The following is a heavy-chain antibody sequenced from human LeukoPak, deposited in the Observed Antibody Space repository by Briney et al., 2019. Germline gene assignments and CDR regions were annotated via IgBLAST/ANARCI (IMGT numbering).Heavy chain of an antibody. Sequence: GGSLRLSCAASGFTFSSYAMHWVRQAPGKGLEWVAVIPYDGSNKYYADSVKGRFTISRDNSKNTLYLQMNSLRAEDTAVYYCAREAESAVAGSYYFDYWGQGTLVTVSS. D-gene: IGHD6-19*01. CDR2: IPYDGSNK. CDR3: AREAESAVAGSYYFDY. J-gene: IGHJ4*02. V-gene: IGHV3-30*04. CDR1: GFTFSSYA.